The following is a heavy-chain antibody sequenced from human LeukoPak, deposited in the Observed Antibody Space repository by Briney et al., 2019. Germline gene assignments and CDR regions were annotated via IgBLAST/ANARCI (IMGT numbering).Heavy chain of an antibody. CDR1: GFTISGSW. J-gene: IGHJ4*02. CDR3: TTGYSSGWYNEGNY. CDR2: IKQDGSGE. Sequence: GGSLRLSCAASGFTISGSWMTWVRQAPGKGLEWVAKIKQDGSGEYYLDSVKGRFTISRDNAKNSLYLQMNSLRADDTAVYFCTTGYSSGWYNEGNYWGQGTLVTVSS. V-gene: IGHV3-7*01. D-gene: IGHD6-19*01.